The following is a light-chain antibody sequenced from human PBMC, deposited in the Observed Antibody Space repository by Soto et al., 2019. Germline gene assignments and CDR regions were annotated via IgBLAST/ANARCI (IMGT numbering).Light chain of an antibody. V-gene: IGLV2-14*01. Sequence: QSALTQPASVSGSPGQSITISCTGTSSDVGGYNYVSWYQQHPGKAPKLIIYEVSNRPSGVSNRFSGSKSGNTASLTISGLQAEDKCDYYCFSYTGGSTLLFGGGTKLTVL. CDR3: FSYTGGSTLL. J-gene: IGLJ2*01. CDR2: EVS. CDR1: SSDVGGYNY.